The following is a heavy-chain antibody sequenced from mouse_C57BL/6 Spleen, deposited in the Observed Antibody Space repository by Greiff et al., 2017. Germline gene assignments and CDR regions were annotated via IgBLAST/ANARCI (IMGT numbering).Heavy chain of an antibody. CDR1: GFTFSSYG. CDR2: ISSGGSYT. D-gene: IGHD2-1*01. CDR3: ARHPSYGNYAMDC. Sequence: EVKLMESGGDLVKPGGSLKLSCAASGFTFSSYGMSWVRQTPDKRLEWVATISSGGSYTYYPDSVKGRFTISRDNAKNTLYLQMSSLKSEDTAMYYCARHPSYGNYAMDCWGQGTSVTVSS. V-gene: IGHV5-6*01. J-gene: IGHJ4*01.